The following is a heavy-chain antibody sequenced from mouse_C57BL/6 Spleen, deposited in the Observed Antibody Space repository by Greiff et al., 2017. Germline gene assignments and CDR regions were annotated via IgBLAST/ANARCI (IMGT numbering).Heavy chain of an antibody. CDR1: GFTFTDYY. J-gene: IGHJ2*01. D-gene: IGHD3-2*02. CDR2: IRNKANGYTT. V-gene: IGHV7-3*01. CDR3: ARYSASSGFDY. Sequence: DVMLVESGGGLVQPGGSLSLSCAASGFTFTDYYMSWVRQPPGKALEWLGFIRNKANGYTTEYSASVKGRFTISRDNSQSILYLQMNALRAEDSATYYCARYSASSGFDYWGQGTTLTVSS.